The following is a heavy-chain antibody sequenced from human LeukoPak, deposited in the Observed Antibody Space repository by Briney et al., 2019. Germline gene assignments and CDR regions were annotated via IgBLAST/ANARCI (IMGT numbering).Heavy chain of an antibody. Sequence: GGFLRLSCLASEFTLSSYIMHWVRQAPGKGLEYVSAISNNGGSTYYADSVKGRFTISRDNSKNTLYLQMNSLRPEDTAVYYCVRSVTTLSDFHNWGQGTLVTVSS. CDR2: ISNNGGST. CDR3: VRSVTTLSDFHN. J-gene: IGHJ4*02. CDR1: EFTLSSYI. D-gene: IGHD4-17*01. V-gene: IGHV3-64D*09.